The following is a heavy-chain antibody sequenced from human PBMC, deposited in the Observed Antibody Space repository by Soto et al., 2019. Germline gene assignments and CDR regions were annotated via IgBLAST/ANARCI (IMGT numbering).Heavy chain of an antibody. V-gene: IGHV3-30*18. D-gene: IGHD4-17*01. CDR1: GFTFSSYG. CDR3: AKASPTVHLDY. CDR2: ISYDGSNK. Sequence: QVQLVESGGGMVQPGRSLRLSCAASGFTFSSYGMHWVRQAPGKGLEWVAVISYDGSNKYYADSVKGRFTISRDNSKNTLYLQMNSLRAEDTAVYYCAKASPTVHLDYWGQGTLVTVSS. J-gene: IGHJ4*02.